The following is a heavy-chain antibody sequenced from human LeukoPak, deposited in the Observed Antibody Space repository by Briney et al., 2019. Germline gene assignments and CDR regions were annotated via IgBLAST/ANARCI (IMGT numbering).Heavy chain of an antibody. J-gene: IGHJ5*02. Sequence: GGSLRLSCAAPGITFSSFGMHWLRQAPGKGLEWVAFIWYDGSNKYYADSVKGRFTISRDNSKNTLYLQMNSLRAEDTAVYYCARDGTVTAGPFDPWGRETLVTVSS. V-gene: IGHV3-33*01. CDR1: GITFSSFG. CDR2: IWYDGSNK. CDR3: ARDGTVTAGPFDP. D-gene: IGHD4-11*01.